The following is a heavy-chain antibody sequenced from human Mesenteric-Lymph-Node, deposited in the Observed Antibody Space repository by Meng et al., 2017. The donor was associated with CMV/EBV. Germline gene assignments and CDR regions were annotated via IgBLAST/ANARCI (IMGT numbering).Heavy chain of an antibody. CDR2: IQQDGSEK. D-gene: IGHD4-11*01. CDR1: GFTFSRHW. V-gene: IGHV3-7*01. CDR3: AREGMTTADFDY. J-gene: IGHJ4*02. Sequence: GGSLRLSCAASGFTFSRHWMSWVRQAPGKGLEWVANIQQDGSEKYYVDSVKGRFTISRDNAKNSLDLQMNSLRVEDTAVYYCAREGMTTADFDYWGQGTLVTVSS.